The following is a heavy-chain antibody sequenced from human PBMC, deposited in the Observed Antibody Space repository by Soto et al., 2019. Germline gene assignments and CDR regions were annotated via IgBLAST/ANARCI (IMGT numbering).Heavy chain of an antibody. CDR2: IKSKTNDETT. Sequence: EVQLVESGGGLVKPGGSLRLSCAASGFSFANAWMNWVRQAPGKGLEWVGRIKSKTNDETTDYAAPVKGRFIISRDDSKNTLYLQMNSLKTEDTAVYYCPPSYGGSPLGQWGQGTLVTVSS. J-gene: IGHJ4*02. CDR3: PPSYGGSPLGQ. V-gene: IGHV3-15*01. CDR1: GFSFANAW. D-gene: IGHD4-17*01.